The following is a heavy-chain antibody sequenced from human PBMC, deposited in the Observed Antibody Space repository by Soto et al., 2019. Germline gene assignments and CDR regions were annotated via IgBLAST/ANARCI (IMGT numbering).Heavy chain of an antibody. V-gene: IGHV1-18*01. D-gene: IGHD1-26*01. Sequence: QVQLVQSGAEVKKPGASVKVSCKASGYTFTSYGISWVRQAPGQGLEWMGCISGDDGNTDYAQNLQGRITMTTDTSTSTAYMELRGLRGDDTAVYYCARRTLGASIGIGDYWGQGALVTVSS. J-gene: IGHJ4*02. CDR1: GYTFTSYG. CDR3: ARRTLGASIGIGDY. CDR2: ISGDDGNT.